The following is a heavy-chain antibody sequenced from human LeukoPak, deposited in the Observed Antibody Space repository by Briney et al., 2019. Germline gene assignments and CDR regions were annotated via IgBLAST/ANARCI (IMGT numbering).Heavy chain of an antibody. CDR2: IIPIFGTA. D-gene: IGHD3-10*01. V-gene: IGHV1-69*05. J-gene: IGHJ3*02. CDR3: APAPITMVRGVLTSDACDI. Sequence: ASVKVSCKASGGTFSSYAISWVRQAPGQGLEWMGRIIPIFGTANYAQKFQGRVTITTDESTSTAYMELSSLRSEDTAVYYCAPAPITMVRGVLTSDACDIWGQGTMVTVSS. CDR1: GGTFSSYA.